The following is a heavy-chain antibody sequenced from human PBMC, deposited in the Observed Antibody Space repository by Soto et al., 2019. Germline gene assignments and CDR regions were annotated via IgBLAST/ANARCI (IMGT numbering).Heavy chain of an antibody. D-gene: IGHD1-7*01. Sequence: PGGSLRLSCAASGFTFSNYGIHWVRQAPGKGLEWVAVIWYDRSNKNYADSVKGRFTISRDNSKNTVYLQMNNLRAADTAVYYCARDTVELRDRYYYGMDVWGPGTTVTVS. V-gene: IGHV3-33*01. CDR1: GFTFSNYG. CDR2: IWYDRSNK. J-gene: IGHJ6*02. CDR3: ARDTVELRDRYYYGMDV.